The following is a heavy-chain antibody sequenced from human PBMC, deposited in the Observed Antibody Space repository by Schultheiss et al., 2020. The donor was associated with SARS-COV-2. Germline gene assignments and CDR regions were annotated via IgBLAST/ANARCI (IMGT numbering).Heavy chain of an antibody. J-gene: IGHJ4*02. CDR2: MNPNSGNT. CDR1: GYTFTSYD. D-gene: IGHD6-13*01. V-gene: IGHV1-8*01. CDR3: AKKGGIAAPQHVGDY. Sequence: ASVKVSCKASGYTFTSYDINWVRQATGQGLEWMGWMNPNSGNTGYAQKFQGRVTMTRNTSISTAYMELSSLRSEDTAVYYCAKKGGIAAPQHVGDYWGQGTLVTVSS.